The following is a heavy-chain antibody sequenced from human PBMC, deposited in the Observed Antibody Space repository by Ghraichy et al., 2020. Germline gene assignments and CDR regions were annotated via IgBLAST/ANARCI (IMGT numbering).Heavy chain of an antibody. CDR2: ISRSGAAS. Sequence: GESLNISCAASGFTFNTFPMNWVRQAPGKGLEWISTISRSGAASYYPDSVKGRFTISRDNSKNTLHLQMNSLRVEDTAVYYCAKGGPVSVEYFQHWGQGTLVTVSS. J-gene: IGHJ1*01. CDR1: GFTFNTFP. D-gene: IGHD2/OR15-2a*01. V-gene: IGHV3-23*01. CDR3: AKGGPVSVEYFQH.